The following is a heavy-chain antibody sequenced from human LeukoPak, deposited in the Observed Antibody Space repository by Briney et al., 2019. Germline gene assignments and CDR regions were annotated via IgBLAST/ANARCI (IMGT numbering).Heavy chain of an antibody. CDR1: GFTFSSYG. D-gene: IGHD1-26*01. CDR3: AKDGGTYRRVPYYIDY. Sequence: GGSLRLSCAASGFTFSSYGMRWVRQAPGKGLEWVAFIRYDGSNKYYADSVKGRFTISRDDSKNTLYLQMNSLRAEDTAVYYCAKDGGTYRRVPYYIDYWGQGTLLTVSS. V-gene: IGHV3-30*02. CDR2: IRYDGSNK. J-gene: IGHJ4*02.